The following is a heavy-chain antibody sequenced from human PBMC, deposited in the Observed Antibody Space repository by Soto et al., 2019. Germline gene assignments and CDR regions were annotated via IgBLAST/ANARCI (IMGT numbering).Heavy chain of an antibody. CDR1: GYTFTSYA. Sequence: XVKVFCKASGYTFTSYAMHWVRRAPGQRLEWMGWINAGNGNTKYSQKFQGRVTITRDTSASTAYMELSSMRSEDTAVYYCARSIVVVTALDYWGQGTLVTVSS. J-gene: IGHJ4*02. CDR3: ARSIVVVTALDY. D-gene: IGHD2-21*02. V-gene: IGHV1-3*01. CDR2: INAGNGNT.